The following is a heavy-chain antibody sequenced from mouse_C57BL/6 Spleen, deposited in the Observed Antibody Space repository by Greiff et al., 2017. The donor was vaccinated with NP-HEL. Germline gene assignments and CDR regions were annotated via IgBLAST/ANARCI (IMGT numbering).Heavy chain of an antibody. CDR2: ISYDGSN. CDR1: GYSIPSGYY. CDR3: ARGDGYYAMDY. V-gene: IGHV3-6*01. Sequence: VQLQQSGPGLVKPSQSLSLTCSVTGYSIPSGYYWNWIRQFPGNKLEWMGYISYDGSNNYNPSLKNRISITRDTSKNQFFLKLNSVTTEDTATYYCARGDGYYAMDYWGQGTSVTVSS. J-gene: IGHJ4*01. D-gene: IGHD2-3*01.